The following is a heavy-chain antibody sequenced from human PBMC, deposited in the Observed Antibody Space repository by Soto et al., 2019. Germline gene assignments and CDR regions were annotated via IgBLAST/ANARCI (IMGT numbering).Heavy chain of an antibody. CDR1: GFSISTDSAA. V-gene: IGHV6-1*01. Sequence: QTLSLTCDISGFSISTDSAAWNWIRQSPSRGLEWLGRTYYRSGWSREYAVSVRGRININPDTSKNQFSLQLNSVTPEDTAVYYCARAYSSGWFSYFDFWGQGTLVPVS. D-gene: IGHD6-19*01. J-gene: IGHJ4*02. CDR2: TYYRSGWSR. CDR3: ARAYSSGWFSYFDF.